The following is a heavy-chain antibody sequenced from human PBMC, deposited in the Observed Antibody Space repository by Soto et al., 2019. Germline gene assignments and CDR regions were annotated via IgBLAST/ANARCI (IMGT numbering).Heavy chain of an antibody. CDR1: GGSISSSSYY. CDR2: IYYSGST. J-gene: IGHJ4*02. V-gene: IGHV4-39*01. Sequence: PSETLSLTCTVSGGSISSSSYYWGWIRQPPGKGLEWIGSIYYSGSTYYNPSLKSRVTISVDTSKNHFSLKLSSVTAADTAVYYCARLSITMVRGVISLGVDYWGQGTLVTVSS. CDR3: ARLSITMVRGVISLGVDY. D-gene: IGHD3-10*01.